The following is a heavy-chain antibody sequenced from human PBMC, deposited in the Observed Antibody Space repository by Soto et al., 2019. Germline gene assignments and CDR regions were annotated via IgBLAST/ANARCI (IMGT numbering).Heavy chain of an antibody. CDR1: GFTFSSYA. CDR2: ISGGGNRI. V-gene: IGHV3-23*01. D-gene: IGHD3-10*01. J-gene: IGHJ4*02. Sequence: EVQQLESGGGLVQPGGSLRLSCAASGFTFSSYAMSWVRQAPGKGLEWVSVISGGGNRIYYADSVRGRFTISRDNFNNLVYLHMNRLRDQVSVIYYRAKERRLDRGALDYWGQGTLVTVSS. CDR3: AKERRLDRGALDY.